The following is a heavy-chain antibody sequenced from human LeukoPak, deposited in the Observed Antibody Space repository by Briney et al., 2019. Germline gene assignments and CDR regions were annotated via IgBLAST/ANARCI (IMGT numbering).Heavy chain of an antibody. CDR1: GFTFIVYQ. Sequence: GGSLRLSCAASGFTFIVYQMNWVRQAPGKGLEWVSYISGAGSYTFYADSVKGRFTISRDNSKNTLYLQVNGLRGDDTAVYYCARSAVTGPRWIDPWGQGTLVTVSS. J-gene: IGHJ5*02. CDR3: ARSAVTGPRWIDP. V-gene: IGHV3-48*03. CDR2: ISGAGSYT. D-gene: IGHD6-19*01.